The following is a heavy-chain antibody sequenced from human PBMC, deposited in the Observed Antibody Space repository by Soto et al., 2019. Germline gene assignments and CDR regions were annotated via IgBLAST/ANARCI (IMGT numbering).Heavy chain of an antibody. J-gene: IGHJ6*02. D-gene: IGHD2-2*01. CDR3: ARQSSWCTSTSCYSNYGMDV. CDR2: IIPLSGTA. Sequence: SVKVSFKASGGTFISYCMRWVRQAPGQGLEWMGGIIPLSGTANYAQKFQGRVTITADESTSTAYMELSSLRSEDTAVYYCARQSSWCTSTSCYSNYGMDVWGQGTTVTVSS. CDR1: GGTFISYC. V-gene: IGHV1-69*13.